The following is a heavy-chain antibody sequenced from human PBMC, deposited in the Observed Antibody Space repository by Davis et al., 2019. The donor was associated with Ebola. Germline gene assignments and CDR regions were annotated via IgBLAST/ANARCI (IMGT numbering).Heavy chain of an antibody. J-gene: IGHJ4*02. CDR3: AGIAATGSY. D-gene: IGHD6-13*01. V-gene: IGHV4-4*02. Sequence: MPSETLSLTCAVSGGSISSSNWWSWVRQPPGKGLEWIGEIYYSGSTNYNPSLKSRVIISVDTSKNQFSLKLTSVTAADTAVYSCAGIAATGSYWGQGALVTVSS. CDR2: IYYSGST. CDR1: GGSISSSNW.